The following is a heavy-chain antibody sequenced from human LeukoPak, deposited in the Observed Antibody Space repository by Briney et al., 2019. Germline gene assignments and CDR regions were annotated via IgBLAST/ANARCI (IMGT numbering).Heavy chain of an antibody. CDR2: INSDGINT. Sequence: PGGSLRLSCAASGFTFSNYWMHWVRQAPGKGLVWVSRINSDGINTSYADSVKGRFTISRDNAKNTLNLQMNSLRAEDTAVYYCARDLMGIAYRGASYYWGQGTLVTVSS. J-gene: IGHJ4*02. CDR1: GFTFSNYW. D-gene: IGHD6-13*01. V-gene: IGHV3-74*01. CDR3: ARDLMGIAYRGASYY.